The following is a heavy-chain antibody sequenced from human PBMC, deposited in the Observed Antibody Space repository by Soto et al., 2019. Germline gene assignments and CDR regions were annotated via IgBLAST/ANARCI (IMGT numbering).Heavy chain of an antibody. J-gene: IGHJ4*02. CDR2: IGPDGSST. Sequence: PGGSLRLSCAASGFTFSSHWMHQFRQAPGKGLVGVSHIGPDGSSTRNADSVQGRFTISRDNARNTLYLQMNSLRDEDTAVYYCARDNNWSYDYWGQGVQVTVSS. CDR1: GFTFSSHW. V-gene: IGHV3-74*01. D-gene: IGHD1-1*01. CDR3: ARDNNWSYDY.